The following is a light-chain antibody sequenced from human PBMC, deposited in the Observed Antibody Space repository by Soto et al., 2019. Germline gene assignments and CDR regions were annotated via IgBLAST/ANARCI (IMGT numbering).Light chain of an antibody. J-gene: IGKJ1*01. V-gene: IGKV1-39*01. CDR3: QQSSSTPWT. Sequence: DIPVTQSPSSLSASVGDRVTIPCRASQSISSYLNWYQQKPGKAPKLLIYAASSLQSGVPSRFSGSGSGTDFTLTISSLQPEDFTTYYCQQSSSTPWTFGQGANVDI. CDR2: AAS. CDR1: QSISSY.